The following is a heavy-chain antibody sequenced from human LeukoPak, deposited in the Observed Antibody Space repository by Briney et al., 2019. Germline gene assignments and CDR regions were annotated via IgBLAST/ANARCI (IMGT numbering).Heavy chain of an antibody. V-gene: IGHV4-38-2*02. D-gene: IGHD6-19*01. CDR2: IDHSGST. CDR1: GYSISSGYY. J-gene: IGHJ4*02. Sequence: SETLSLTCTVSGYSISSGYYWGWIRQPPRKGLEWTGSIDHSGSTYYNPSLKSRITISVDTSKNQSSLKLSSVTAADTAVYYCARDSALAQAVMFDYWGQGTLVTVSS. CDR3: ARDSALAQAVMFDY.